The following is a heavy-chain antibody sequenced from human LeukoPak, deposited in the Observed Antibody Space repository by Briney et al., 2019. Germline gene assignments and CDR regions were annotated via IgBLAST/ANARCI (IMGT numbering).Heavy chain of an antibody. CDR2: IYYSGST. CDR3: ARGRGYSGYDSYDYYFDY. V-gene: IGHV4-31*03. Sequence: SETLSLTCIVSGGSISSGGYYWSWIRQHPGKGLEWIGYIYYSGSTYYNPSLKSRVTISVDTSKNQFSLKLSSVTAADTAVYYCARGRGYSGYDSYDYYFDYWGQGTLVTVSS. D-gene: IGHD5-12*01. CDR1: GGSISSGGYY. J-gene: IGHJ4*02.